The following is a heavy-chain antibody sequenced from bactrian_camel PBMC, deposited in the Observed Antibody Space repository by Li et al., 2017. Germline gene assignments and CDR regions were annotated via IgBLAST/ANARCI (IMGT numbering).Heavy chain of an antibody. CDR2: ISTEGMT. Sequence: HVQLVESGGGLVQAGGSLTLSCAASYTSSRSWCMGWFRQAPGKEREGVALISTEGMTDYADSVKGRFTISRDNAKNMVYLQMNSLKPEDTALYFCATGAPHRWGQGTQVTVS. D-gene: IGHD7*01. J-gene: IGHJ4*01. CDR1: TSSRSWC. CDR3: ATGAPHR. V-gene: IGHV3S55*01.